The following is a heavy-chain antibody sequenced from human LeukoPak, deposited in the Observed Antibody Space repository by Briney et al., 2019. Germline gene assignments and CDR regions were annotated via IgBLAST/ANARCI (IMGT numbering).Heavy chain of an antibody. CDR2: MNPNSGNT. V-gene: IGHV1-8*01. Sequence: WASVKVSCKASGYTFTSYDINWVRQATGQGLEWMGWMNPNSGNTGYAQKFQGRVTMTRNTSISTAYMELSSLRSEDTAVYYRARGRVVRGVINWFDPWGQGTLVTVSS. J-gene: IGHJ5*02. CDR3: ARGRVVRGVINWFDP. CDR1: GYTFTSYD. D-gene: IGHD3-10*01.